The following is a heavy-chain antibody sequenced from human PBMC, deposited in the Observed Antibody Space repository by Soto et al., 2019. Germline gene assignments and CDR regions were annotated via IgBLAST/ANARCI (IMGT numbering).Heavy chain of an antibody. CDR3: ARAGLTGYYYYYYYGMDV. D-gene: IGHD3-9*01. CDR1: GGSISSYY. CDR2: IYYSGST. J-gene: IGHJ6*02. V-gene: IGHV4-59*01. Sequence: SETLSLTCTVSGGSISSYYWSWIRQPPGKGLEWIGYIYYSGSTNYNPSLKSRVTISVDTSKNQFSLKLSSVTAADTAVYYCARAGLTGYYYYYYYGMDVWGQGTTVTVSS.